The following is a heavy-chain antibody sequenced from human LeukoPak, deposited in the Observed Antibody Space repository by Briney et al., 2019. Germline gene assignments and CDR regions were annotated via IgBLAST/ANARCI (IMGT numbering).Heavy chain of an antibody. CDR2: ISGSDGTT. D-gene: IGHD1-26*01. V-gene: IGHV3-23*01. Sequence: GGSLRLSCAASGFTFSSYSMSWVRQAPGKGLEWVSAISGSDGTTYYADSVKGRFTVSRDSSKNTLYLQMNSLRVEDTAVYYCAKGGVGVTTKYYYGMDVWGQGTTVTVSS. CDR3: AKGGVGVTTKYYYGMDV. CDR1: GFTFSSYS. J-gene: IGHJ6*02.